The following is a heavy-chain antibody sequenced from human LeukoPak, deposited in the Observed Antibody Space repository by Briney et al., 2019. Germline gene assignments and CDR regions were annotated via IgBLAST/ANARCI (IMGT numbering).Heavy chain of an antibody. Sequence: SQTLSLTCAISGDSVSTNSGAWNWIRQSPSRGLEWLGRTYYRSKWYDDYALSVKSRITINPDTSKNQFSLQLNSVTPEDTAMYYCARDLGYSSTFLAFDIWGQGTMVTVSS. J-gene: IGHJ3*02. CDR3: ARDLGYSSTFLAFDI. V-gene: IGHV6-1*01. CDR2: TYYRSKWYD. D-gene: IGHD6-13*01. CDR1: GDSVSTNSGA.